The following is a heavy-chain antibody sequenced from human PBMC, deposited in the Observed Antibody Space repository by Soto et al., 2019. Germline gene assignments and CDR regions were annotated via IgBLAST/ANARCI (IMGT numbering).Heavy chain of an antibody. J-gene: IGHJ4*02. CDR2: IWYDGSNK. CDR1: GFTFSSYG. V-gene: IGHV3-33*01. Sequence: QVQLVESGGGVVQPGRSLRLSCAASGFTFSSYGMHWVRQAPGKGLEWVAVIWYDGSNKYYADSVKGRFTISRDNSKNTLYLQMNSLRAEDTAVYYCARGSSGWTYFDYWGQGTLATVSS. D-gene: IGHD6-19*01. CDR3: ARGSSGWTYFDY.